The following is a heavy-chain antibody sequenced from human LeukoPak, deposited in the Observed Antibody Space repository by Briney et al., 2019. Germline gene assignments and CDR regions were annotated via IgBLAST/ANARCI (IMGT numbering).Heavy chain of an antibody. CDR2: INPNSGGT. J-gene: IGHJ4*02. V-gene: IGHV1-2*02. CDR3: ASRLGYCSGGSCYLPLDY. Sequence: ASVRVSRQASGFTFTGYYIHWVRQAPGQGLEWMGWINPNSGGTNYAQKFQGRVTMTRDTSITTAYMELSRLSSDDTAVYYCASRLGYCSGGSCYLPLDYWGQGTLVTVSS. D-gene: IGHD2-15*01. CDR1: GFTFTGYY.